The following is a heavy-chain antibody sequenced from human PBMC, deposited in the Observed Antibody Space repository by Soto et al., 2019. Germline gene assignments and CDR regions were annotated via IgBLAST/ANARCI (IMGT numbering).Heavy chain of an antibody. CDR3: ARLGGVVVTESYFDY. Sequence: QVQLQESGPGLVKPSQTLSLTCTVSGGSISSGDYYWSWIRQPPGKGLEWIGYIYYSGSTYYNPSLKSRVTISVDTSKNQFSLKLSSVTAADTAVYYCARLGGVVVTESYFDYWGQGTLVTVSS. CDR2: IYYSGST. CDR1: GGSISSGDYY. V-gene: IGHV4-30-4*01. J-gene: IGHJ4*02. D-gene: IGHD2-21*02.